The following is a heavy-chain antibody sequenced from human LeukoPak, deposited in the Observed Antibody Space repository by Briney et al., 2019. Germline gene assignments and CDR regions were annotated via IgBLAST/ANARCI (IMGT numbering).Heavy chain of an antibody. D-gene: IGHD3-10*01. CDR1: GGTLTTYS. Sequence: ASVKVSCKASGGTLTTYSISWVRQAPGQGLEWMGRIIPLLGITNSAQKFQGRFTITADNSTGTAYMALSSLRSDDTAVYYCAREVTTMVRGVTSKSFDSWGQGTLVTVSS. CDR3: AREVTTMVRGVTSKSFDS. J-gene: IGHJ4*02. CDR2: IIPLLGIT. V-gene: IGHV1-69*04.